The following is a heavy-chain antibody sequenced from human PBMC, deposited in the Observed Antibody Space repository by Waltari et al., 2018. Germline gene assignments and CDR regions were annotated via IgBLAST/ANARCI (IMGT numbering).Heavy chain of an antibody. V-gene: IGHV3-48*03. D-gene: IGHD6-19*01. Sequence: EVQLVESGGGLVQPGGYLSLSCAASGFHFSSYEVHWVRQAPGKGLECVSYIDSSGSTIYYADSVKGRFTISRDNAKNSLFLQMNSLRAEDTAVYYCAAALAVAGSFYWGQGTLVTVSS. CDR3: AAALAVAGSFY. CDR2: IDSSGSTI. CDR1: GFHFSSYE. J-gene: IGHJ4*02.